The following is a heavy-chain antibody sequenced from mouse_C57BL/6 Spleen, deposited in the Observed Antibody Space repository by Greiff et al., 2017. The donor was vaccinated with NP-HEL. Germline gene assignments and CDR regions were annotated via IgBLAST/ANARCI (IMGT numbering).Heavy chain of an antibody. Sequence: VQLQQSGPELVKPGASVKISCKASGYTFTDYYMNWVKQSHGQSLEWIGAINPNNGGTSYNQKFKGKATLTVDKSSSTAYMELRSLTSEDSAVYYCARWRWLREDYAMDYWGQGTSVTVSS. CDR3: ARWRWLREDYAMDY. CDR1: GYTFTDYY. D-gene: IGHD2-2*01. CDR2: INPNNGGT. V-gene: IGHV1-26*01. J-gene: IGHJ4*01.